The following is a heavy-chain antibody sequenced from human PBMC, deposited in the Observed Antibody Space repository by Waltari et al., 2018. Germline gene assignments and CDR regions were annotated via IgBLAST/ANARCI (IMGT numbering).Heavy chain of an antibody. Sequence: QVQLQQWGAGLLKPSETLSLTCAVYGGSFSGYYWSWIRQPPGKGLEWIGEINHSGSTNYNPSLKSRVTISVDTSKNQCALKLSSVPAADTAVYYWARGSSSPGRGTSRRQGPRHAFDIWGQGTMVTVSS. CDR3: ARGSSSPGRGTSRRQGPRHAFDI. D-gene: IGHD3-16*01. CDR2: INHSGST. CDR1: GGSFSGYY. V-gene: IGHV4-34*01. J-gene: IGHJ3*02.